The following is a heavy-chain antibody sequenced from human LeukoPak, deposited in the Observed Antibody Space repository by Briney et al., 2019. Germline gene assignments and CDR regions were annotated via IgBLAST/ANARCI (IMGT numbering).Heavy chain of an antibody. CDR3: ARGGEVRGVIISSAFDI. CDR2: IIPIFGTA. D-gene: IGHD3-10*01. J-gene: IGHJ3*02. Sequence: SVKVSCKASGGTFSSYAISWVRQAPGQGLEWMGGIIPIFGTANCAQKFQGRVTITADKSTSTAYMELSSLRSEDTAVYYCARGGEVRGVIISSAFDIWGQGTMVTVSS. V-gene: IGHV1-69*06. CDR1: GGTFSSYA.